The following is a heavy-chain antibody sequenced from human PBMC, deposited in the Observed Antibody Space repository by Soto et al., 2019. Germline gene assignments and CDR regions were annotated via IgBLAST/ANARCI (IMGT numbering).Heavy chain of an antibody. V-gene: IGHV1-69*02. CDR2: IIPVLGVT. J-gene: IGHJ6*02. D-gene: IGHD2-21*02. Sequence: QVQLVQSGPEVKKPGSSVRISCRSGGDTFSSYSVSWVRQTPGQGLEWMGRIIPVLGVTNYSRNFKGRITITADKSKTTAHRELRSLKSEDTARYYCARRRYCGVACYTQYYYGMDVWGQGTSVIVSS. CDR1: GDTFSSYS. CDR3: ARRRYCGVACYTQYYYGMDV.